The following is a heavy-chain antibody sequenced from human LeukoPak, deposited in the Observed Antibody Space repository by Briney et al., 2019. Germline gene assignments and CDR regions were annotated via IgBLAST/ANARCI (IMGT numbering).Heavy chain of an antibody. CDR2: IIPIFGTA. D-gene: IGHD4-17*01. CDR3: ARDPVTVTTNNWFDS. Sequence: SVKVSCKASGGTFSSYAISWVRQAPGQGLEWMGGIIPIFGTANYAQKFQGRVTITADESTSTAYMELSSLRSEDTAVYYCARDPVTVTTNNWFDSWGQGTLVTVSS. V-gene: IGHV1-69*13. J-gene: IGHJ5*01. CDR1: GGTFSSYA.